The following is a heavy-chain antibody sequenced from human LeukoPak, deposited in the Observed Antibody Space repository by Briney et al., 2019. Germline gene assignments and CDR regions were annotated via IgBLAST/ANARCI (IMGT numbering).Heavy chain of an antibody. CDR3: GRAYGDLYFGY. J-gene: IGHJ4*02. CDR1: GGSIITYY. V-gene: IGHV4-4*07. D-gene: IGHD4-17*01. CDR2: IYSSGRT. Sequence: SETLSLTCTVSGGSIITYYWSWIRQPAGKGLEWIGRIYSSGRTNYHPSLESRVTMSVDTSKNQFSLNLTSVTAADTAVYYCGRAYGDLYFGYWGQGILVTVSS.